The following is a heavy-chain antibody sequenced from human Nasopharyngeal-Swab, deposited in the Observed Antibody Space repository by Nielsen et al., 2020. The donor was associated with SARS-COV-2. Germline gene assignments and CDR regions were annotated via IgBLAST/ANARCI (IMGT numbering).Heavy chain of an antibody. V-gene: IGHV3-48*03. CDR3: ARDYCGSASGFDY. D-gene: IGHD2-2*01. CDR2: ISCSGSTR. J-gene: IGHJ4*02. CDR1: GFTFSSYE. Sequence: GESLKISCAASGFTFSSYEINWVRQAPGKGLEWVSYISCSGSTRYYADSVKGRFTISRDNAKNSLYLQMNSLRAEDTAVYYCARDYCGSASGFDYWGQGTLVTVSS.